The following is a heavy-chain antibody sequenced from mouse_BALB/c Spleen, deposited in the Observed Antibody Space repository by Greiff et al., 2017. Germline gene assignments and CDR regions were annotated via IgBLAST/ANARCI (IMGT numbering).Heavy chain of an antibody. CDR3: ATLYYGNYDYAMDY. CDR1: GFTFSSYG. Sequence: EVMLVESGGDLVKPGGSLKLSCAASGFTFSSYGMSWVRQTPEKGLEWVAYISSGSSTIYYADTVKGRFTISRDNPKNTLFLQMTSLRSEDTAMYYCATLYYGNYDYAMDYWGQGTSVTVSS. D-gene: IGHD2-1*01. J-gene: IGHJ4*01. V-gene: IGHV5-17*02. CDR2: ISSGSSTI.